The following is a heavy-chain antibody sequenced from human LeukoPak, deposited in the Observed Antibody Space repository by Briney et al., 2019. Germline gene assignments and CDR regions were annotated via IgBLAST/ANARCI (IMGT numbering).Heavy chain of an antibody. CDR2: ISGSGGTT. Sequence: GGSLRLSCAASGFGFSSYGMSWVSQAPGQGLVWVSAISGSGGTTSYADSVKGRFTISRDNSKNTLYLQMNSLRAEDTAVYYCAKGPGAGEYYFDYWGQGTLVTVSS. CDR3: AKGPGAGEYYFDY. J-gene: IGHJ4*02. D-gene: IGHD2-8*02. V-gene: IGHV3-23*01. CDR1: GFGFSSYG.